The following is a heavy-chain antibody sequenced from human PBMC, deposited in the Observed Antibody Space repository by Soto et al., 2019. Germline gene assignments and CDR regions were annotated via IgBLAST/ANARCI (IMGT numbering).Heavy chain of an antibody. D-gene: IGHD6-6*01. J-gene: IGHJ4*02. CDR3: ARDHSSSSMDY. Sequence: SETLSLTCTVSGGSIISFYCNWSRQPAGKGLEWIGRIYTSGSTNYNPSLKSRVTMSVDTSKNLFSLKLSSVTAADTAMYYCARDHSSSSMDYWGQGTLVTVSS. V-gene: IGHV4-4*07. CDR2: IYTSGST. CDR1: GGSIISFY.